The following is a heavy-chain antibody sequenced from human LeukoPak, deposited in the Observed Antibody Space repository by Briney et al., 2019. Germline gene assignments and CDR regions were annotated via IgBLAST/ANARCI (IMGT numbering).Heavy chain of an antibody. J-gene: IGHJ4*02. Sequence: GASVKVSCKASGYTFTSYGISWVRQAPGQGLEWMGWISAYNGNTNYAQKLQGRVTMTRDTSISAVYMDLSRLRSDDTAVYYCARSPREGNNWNVNHWGQGTLVTVSS. CDR1: GYTFTSYG. D-gene: IGHD1-20*01. V-gene: IGHV1-18*01. CDR3: ARSPREGNNWNVNH. CDR2: ISAYNGNT.